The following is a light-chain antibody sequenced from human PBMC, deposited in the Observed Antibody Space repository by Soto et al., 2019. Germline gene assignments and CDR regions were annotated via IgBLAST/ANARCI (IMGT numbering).Light chain of an antibody. Sequence: EIVLTQSPGTLSLSPGERAILSYRASQSVSSSYLAWYQQKPGQAPRLLIYGDFTRATGIPDRFSGSGSGTDFTLTISSLEPEDYGVYHCQQYGNSPITFGQGTRLEIK. V-gene: IGKV3-20*01. J-gene: IGKJ5*01. CDR1: QSVSSSY. CDR2: GDF. CDR3: QQYGNSPIT.